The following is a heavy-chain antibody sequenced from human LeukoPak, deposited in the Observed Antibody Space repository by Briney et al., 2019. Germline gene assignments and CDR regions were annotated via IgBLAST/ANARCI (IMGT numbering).Heavy chain of an antibody. J-gene: IGHJ6*02. Sequence: RASVKVSCKASGYTFTGYYMHWVRQAPGQGLEWMGWINPNSGGTNYGQKFQGRVTMTRDTSISTAYMELSRLRSDDTAVYYCARGDSSGWFTVHYYYGMDVWGQGTTVTVSS. CDR3: ARGDSSGWFTVHYYYGMDV. D-gene: IGHD6-13*01. V-gene: IGHV1-2*02. CDR2: INPNSGGT. CDR1: GYTFTGYY.